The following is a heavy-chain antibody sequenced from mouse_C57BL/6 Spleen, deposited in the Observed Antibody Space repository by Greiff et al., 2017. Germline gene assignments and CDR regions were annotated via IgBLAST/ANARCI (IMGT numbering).Heavy chain of an antibody. CDR1: GYTFTSYW. V-gene: IGHV1-64*01. CDR3: AGFTTVVSFDY. J-gene: IGHJ2*01. CDR2: IHPNSGST. Sequence: VQLQQSGAELVKPGASVKLSCKASGYTFTSYWMHWVKQRPGQGLEWIGMIHPNSGSTNYNEKFKSKATLTVDKSSSTAYMQLSSLTSEDSAVYYCAGFTTVVSFDYWGQGTTLTVSS. D-gene: IGHD1-1*01.